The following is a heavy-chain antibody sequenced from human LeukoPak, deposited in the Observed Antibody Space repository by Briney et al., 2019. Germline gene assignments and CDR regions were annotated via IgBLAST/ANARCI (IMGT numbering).Heavy chain of an antibody. V-gene: IGHV3-21*01. Sequence: GGSLRLSCAASGFTFSSYRMNWVRQAPGKGLEWVSSISGSSSYIYYAESVKGRFTISRDNAKNSLHLQMNSLRAEDTAVYYCAREAVVADPPYWGQGTLVTVSS. CDR2: ISGSSSYI. CDR3: AREAVVADPPY. CDR1: GFTFSSYR. J-gene: IGHJ4*02. D-gene: IGHD2-15*01.